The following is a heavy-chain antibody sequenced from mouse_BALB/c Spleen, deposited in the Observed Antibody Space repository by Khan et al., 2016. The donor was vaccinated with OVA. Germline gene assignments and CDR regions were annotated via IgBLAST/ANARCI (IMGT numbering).Heavy chain of an antibody. V-gene: IGHV1-9*01. D-gene: IGHD2-12*01. Sequence: QVQLQQSGAELMKPGASVKIACKATGYTFSSYWKEWVKQRPGHGLEWIGEILPGRGITNYNEKFKGKATFTADTSSNTAYMQLNSLTSEDSAVYYCARGAGTTYGMDDWGQGTSVTVSS. CDR3: ARGAGTTYGMDD. J-gene: IGHJ4*01. CDR2: ILPGRGIT. CDR1: GYTFSSYW.